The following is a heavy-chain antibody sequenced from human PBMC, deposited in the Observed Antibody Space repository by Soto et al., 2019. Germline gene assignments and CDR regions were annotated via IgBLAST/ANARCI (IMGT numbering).Heavy chain of an antibody. CDR1: GFTFSSYA. J-gene: IGHJ4*02. CDR3: ARDYYDFWSGSFPFGFFDY. Sequence: GGSLRLSCAASGFTFSSYAMHWVRQAPGKGLEWVAGISYDGSNKYYADSVKGRFTISRDNSKNTLYLKMNSLSAEDTAVYYCARDYYDFWSGSFPFGFFDYWGQGTLVTVSS. CDR2: ISYDGSNK. V-gene: IGHV3-30-3*01. D-gene: IGHD3-3*01.